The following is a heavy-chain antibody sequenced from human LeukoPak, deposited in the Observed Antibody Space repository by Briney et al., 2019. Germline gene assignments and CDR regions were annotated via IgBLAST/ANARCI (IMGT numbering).Heavy chain of an antibody. J-gene: IGHJ5*02. CDR3: AREVGSTAGNWFDP. CDR1: GGTFSSYA. D-gene: IGHD1-26*01. Sequence: GASVKVSCKASGGTFSSYAINWVRQAPGQGLEWMGGIIPVFGTSNYAQKFQGRVTITADESTSTAYMELSSLRSEDTAVYYCAREVGSTAGNWFDPWGQGTLVTVSS. CDR2: IIPVFGTS. V-gene: IGHV1-69*13.